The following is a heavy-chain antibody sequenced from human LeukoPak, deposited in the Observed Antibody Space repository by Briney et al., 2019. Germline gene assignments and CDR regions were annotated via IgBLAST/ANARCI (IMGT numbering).Heavy chain of an antibody. CDR2: INPNSGGT. Sequence: PVASVKVSCKASGYTFTGYYMHWVRQAPGQGLEWMGRINPNSGGTNYSQKFQGRATMTRDTSISTAYMELSRLRSDDTAVYYCARLPTREAFDYWGQGTLVTVSS. CDR1: GYTFTGYY. J-gene: IGHJ4*02. V-gene: IGHV1-2*06. CDR3: ARLPTREAFDY.